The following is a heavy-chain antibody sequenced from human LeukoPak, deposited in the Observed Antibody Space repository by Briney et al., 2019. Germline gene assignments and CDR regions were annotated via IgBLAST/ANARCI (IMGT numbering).Heavy chain of an antibody. J-gene: IGHJ3*02. V-gene: IGHV1-2*02. CDR3: ARGGTARIAVAGTSDAFDI. Sequence: ASVKVSCKASGYTFTGYYMHWVRQAPGQGLEWMGWIIPNSGGTNYAQKFQGRVTMTRDTSISTAYMELSRLRSDDTAVYYCARGGTARIAVAGTSDAFDIWGQGTMVTVSS. CDR1: GYTFTGYY. CDR2: IIPNSGGT. D-gene: IGHD6-19*01.